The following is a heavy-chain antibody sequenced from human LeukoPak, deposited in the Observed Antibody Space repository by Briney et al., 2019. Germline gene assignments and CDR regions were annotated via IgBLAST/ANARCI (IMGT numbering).Heavy chain of an antibody. D-gene: IGHD6-13*01. J-gene: IGHJ3*02. V-gene: IGHV4-59*08. Sequence: SGTLSLTCTVSGGSISSYYWSWIRQPPGKGLEWIGYIFHTGSTNYSPSLKSRVTISVDTSKNHFSLKLSSVTAADTAVYYCARHKGAYSSTWYFAFDMWGQGTMVTVSS. CDR3: ARHKGAYSSTWYFAFDM. CDR2: IFHTGST. CDR1: GGSISSYY.